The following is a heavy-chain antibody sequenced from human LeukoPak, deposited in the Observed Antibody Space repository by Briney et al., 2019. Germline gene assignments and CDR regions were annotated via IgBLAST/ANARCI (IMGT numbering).Heavy chain of an antibody. V-gene: IGHV1-69*05. CDR1: GGTFSSYA. D-gene: IGHD6-13*01. CDR2: IIPIFGTA. CDR3: ASGIAAAGILDFLCDY. J-gene: IGHJ4*02. Sequence: TSVKVSCKASGGTFSSYAISWVRQAPGQGLEWMGGIIPIFGTANYAQKFQGRVTITTDESTSTAYMELSSLRSEDTAVYYCASGIAAAGILDFLCDYWGQGTLVTVSS.